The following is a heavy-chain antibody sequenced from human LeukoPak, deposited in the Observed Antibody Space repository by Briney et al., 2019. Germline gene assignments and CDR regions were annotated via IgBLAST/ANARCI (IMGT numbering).Heavy chain of an antibody. Sequence: SETLSLTCTVSGGSISSGSYYWSWIRQPAGKGLEWIGRIYTSGSTNYNPSLKSRVTISVDTSKNQFSLKLSSVTAADTAVYYCARGAIVGADFDYWGQGTLVTVSS. CDR3: ARGAIVGADFDY. J-gene: IGHJ4*02. D-gene: IGHD1-26*01. CDR2: IYTSGST. V-gene: IGHV4-61*02. CDR1: GGSISSGSYY.